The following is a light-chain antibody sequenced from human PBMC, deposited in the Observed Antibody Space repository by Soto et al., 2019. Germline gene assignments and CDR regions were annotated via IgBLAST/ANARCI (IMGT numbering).Light chain of an antibody. J-gene: IGKJ5*01. CDR1: QSVYSNY. CDR2: SAS. V-gene: IGKV3-20*01. CDR3: QQFRTSPRT. Sequence: EIVLTQSPGTLSLSPGERATLSCRPSQSVYSNYLDWYQQKPGQPPRLLIYSASSRATGVPDRFSGSGSGTDFTLTIDRLEPEDFAVYYCQQFRTSPRTFGQGTRLEIK.